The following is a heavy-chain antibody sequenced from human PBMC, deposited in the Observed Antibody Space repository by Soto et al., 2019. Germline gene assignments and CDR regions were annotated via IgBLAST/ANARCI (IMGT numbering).Heavy chain of an antibody. CDR3: ARVRVALAGGGMDV. V-gene: IGHV3-30-3*01. D-gene: IGHD6-19*01. CDR2: ISYDGSNK. CDR1: GFTFSRYA. J-gene: IGHJ6*02. Sequence: QVQLVQSGGGVVQPGRSLRLSCAASGFTFSRYAMHWLRQAPGKVLEWVAVISYDGSNKYYADSVKGRFSISRDNSKNTLYLQGNSLRAEDTAVYYCARVRVALAGGGMDVWGQETTVTVSS.